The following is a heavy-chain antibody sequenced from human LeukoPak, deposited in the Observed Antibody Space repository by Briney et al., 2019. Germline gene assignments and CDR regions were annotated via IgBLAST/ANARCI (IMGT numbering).Heavy chain of an antibody. D-gene: IGHD6-13*01. Sequence: GGSLRLSCAASGFTFSSYAMRWVRQARGKGLEWVSAISGSGGSTYYADSVKGRFTISRDNSKNTLYLQMNSLRAEDTAVYYCAKAGYSSSWSLEDVDYWGQGTLVTVSS. J-gene: IGHJ4*02. CDR3: AKAGYSSSWSLEDVDY. CDR1: GFTFSSYA. V-gene: IGHV3-23*01. CDR2: ISGSGGST.